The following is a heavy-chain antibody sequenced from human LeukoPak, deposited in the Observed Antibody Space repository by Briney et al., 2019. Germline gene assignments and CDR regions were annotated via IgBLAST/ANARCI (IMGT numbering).Heavy chain of an antibody. CDR1: GYTFTGYY. D-gene: IGHD5-18*01. J-gene: IGHJ3*02. Sequence: ASVKVSCKASGYTFTGYYTHWVRQAPGQGLEWMGWINPNSGGTNYAQKFQGWVAMTRDTSISTAYMELSRLRSDDTAVYYCARAGGYSYPPDAFDIWGQGTMVTVSS. CDR2: INPNSGGT. CDR3: ARAGGYSYPPDAFDI. V-gene: IGHV1-2*04.